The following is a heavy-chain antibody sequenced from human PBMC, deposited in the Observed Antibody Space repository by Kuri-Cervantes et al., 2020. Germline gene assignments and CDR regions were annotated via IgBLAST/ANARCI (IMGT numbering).Heavy chain of an antibody. J-gene: IGHJ4*02. CDR1: GGSFSGYF. D-gene: IGHD3-22*01. CDR3: ARGRKRYYYDSRGYYDY. CDR2: INHSGST. V-gene: IGHV4-34*01. Sequence: SETLSLTCAVYGGSFSGYFWSWIRQPPGKGLEWIGEINHSGSTNYNPSLKSRVTISVDTSKNQFSLKLSSVTAADTAVYSCARGRKRYYYDSRGYYDYWGQGTLVTVSS.